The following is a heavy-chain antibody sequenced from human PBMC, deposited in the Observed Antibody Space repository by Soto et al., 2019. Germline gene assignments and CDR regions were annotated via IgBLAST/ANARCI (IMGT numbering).Heavy chain of an antibody. CDR1: GFTFSGSA. CDR2: IRSKANSYAT. Sequence: GGSLRLSCAASGFTFSGSAMHWVRQASGKGLEWVGRIRSKANSYATAYAASVKGRFTISRDDSKNTAYLQMNSLKTEDTAVYYCTSPAGGLRQTYYYYYYMDVWGKGTTVTVSS. J-gene: IGHJ6*03. V-gene: IGHV3-73*01. CDR3: TSPAGGLRQTYYYYYYMDV. D-gene: IGHD4-17*01.